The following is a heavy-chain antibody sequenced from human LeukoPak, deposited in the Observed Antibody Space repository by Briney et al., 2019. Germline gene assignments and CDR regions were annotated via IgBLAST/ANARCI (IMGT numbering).Heavy chain of an antibody. CDR3: AREGFDYGDYVRFDY. Sequence: PGGSLRLSCAASGFTFNSYSMHWVRQAPGKGLEWVAFIRYDGSNKYYADSVKGRFTISRDNAKNSLYLQMNSLRAEDTAVYYRAREGFDYGDYVRFDYWGQGTLVTVSS. D-gene: IGHD4-17*01. CDR1: GFTFNSYS. J-gene: IGHJ4*02. V-gene: IGHV3-30*02. CDR2: IRYDGSNK.